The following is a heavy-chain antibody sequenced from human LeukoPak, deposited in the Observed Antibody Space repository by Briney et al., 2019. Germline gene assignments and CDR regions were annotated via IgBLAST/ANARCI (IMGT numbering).Heavy chain of an antibody. Sequence: GSLRLSCAASGFTFSTYSMNWVRQAPEKGLEWVSSISRSGDYIYYADSVKGRFTISRDNTENSLYLQMSSLRAEDTAVYYCAREISEEGFDYWGQGTLVTVSS. V-gene: IGHV3-21*01. CDR3: AREISEEGFDY. CDR1: GFTFSTYS. J-gene: IGHJ4*02. CDR2: ISRSGDYI.